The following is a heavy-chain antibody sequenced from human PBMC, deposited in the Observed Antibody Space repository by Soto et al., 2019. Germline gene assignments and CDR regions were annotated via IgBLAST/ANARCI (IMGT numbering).Heavy chain of an antibody. CDR1: GYTFSSYG. Sequence: GASVKVSCKASGYTFSSYGITWVRQAPGQGLEWMGWISADTGNTNYAQKLQGRVTMTTDTSTNTAYMELRSLRSDDTAVYYCARGPYVAAGGHDNWGQGTLVTVSS. J-gene: IGHJ4*02. CDR2: ISADTGNT. V-gene: IGHV1-18*01. CDR3: ARGPYVAAGGHDN. D-gene: IGHD6-13*01.